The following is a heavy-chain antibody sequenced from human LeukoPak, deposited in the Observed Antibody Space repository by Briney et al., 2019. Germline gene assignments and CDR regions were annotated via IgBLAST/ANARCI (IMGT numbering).Heavy chain of an antibody. Sequence: SQTLSLTCAISGDSVSSISVACNWIRQSPSRGLEWLGRTYYRSMWYYEYAVSVKGRININPDPSKTQFSLQLNSVTPKDTAVYYCALARSEYHYGMDVWGQGTTVTVSS. CDR2: TYYRSMWYY. J-gene: IGHJ6*02. CDR1: GDSVSSISVA. CDR3: ALARSEYHYGMDV. V-gene: IGHV6-1*01.